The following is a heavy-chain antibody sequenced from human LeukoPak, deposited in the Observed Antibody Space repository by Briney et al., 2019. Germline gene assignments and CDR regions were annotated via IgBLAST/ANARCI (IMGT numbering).Heavy chain of an antibody. CDR2: ISGHNGNT. Sequence: ASVKVSCKASGYTFTTHGIAWVRQAPGQGLEWMGWISGHNGNTNYAQSLQGRVTMTTDTSTNTAYKELRSLRSDDTAVYYCARDGYFDLWGRGTLVTVSS. CDR3: ARDGYFDL. J-gene: IGHJ2*01. CDR1: GYTFTTHG. V-gene: IGHV1-18*01.